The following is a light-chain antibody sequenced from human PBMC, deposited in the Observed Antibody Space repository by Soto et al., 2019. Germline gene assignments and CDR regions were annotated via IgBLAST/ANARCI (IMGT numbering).Light chain of an antibody. CDR1: SSDVGGYNY. CDR2: DVS. V-gene: IGLV2-11*01. Sequence: QSALTQPRSVSGSPGQPVTISCTGTSSDVGGYNYVSWYQHFPGEAPKLIICDVSDRPSGIPDRFSGSKSGNTASLTISGLQAEDEAEYYCCSFAGNDTWVFGGGTKLTVL. J-gene: IGLJ3*02. CDR3: CSFAGNDTWV.